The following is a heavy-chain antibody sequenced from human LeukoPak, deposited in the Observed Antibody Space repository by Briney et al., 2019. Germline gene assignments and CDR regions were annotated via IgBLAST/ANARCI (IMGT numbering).Heavy chain of an antibody. V-gene: IGHV4-59*12. D-gene: IGHD2-2*01. Sequence: SETLSLTCTVSGGSISSYYWSWIRQPPGKGLEWIGYIYYSGSTNYNPSLESRVTISVDKSKNQFSLKLSSVTAADTAVYYCARVAVVPAANGGAFDIWGQGTMVTVSS. CDR1: GGSISSYY. CDR3: ARVAVVPAANGGAFDI. CDR2: IYYSGST. J-gene: IGHJ3*02.